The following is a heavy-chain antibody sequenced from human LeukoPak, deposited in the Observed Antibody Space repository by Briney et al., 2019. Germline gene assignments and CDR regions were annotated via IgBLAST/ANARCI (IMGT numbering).Heavy chain of an antibody. CDR3: AKAVALGFDY. D-gene: IGHD2-21*01. CDR1: GLTFSDYA. CDR2: ITGSGVST. J-gene: IGHJ4*02. V-gene: IGHV3-23*01. Sequence: PGGSLRLSCAASGLTFSDYAMSWVRQAPGKGLEWVSAITGSGVSTYYADSVKGRFTISRDNSKNTLYLQMNSLRAEDTAVYFCAKAVALGFDYWGQGTLVTVSS.